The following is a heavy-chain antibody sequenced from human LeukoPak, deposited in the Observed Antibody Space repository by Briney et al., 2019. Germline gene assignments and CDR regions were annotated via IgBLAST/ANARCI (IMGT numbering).Heavy chain of an antibody. V-gene: IGHV3-30*18. CDR3: AKDSPLDYYDSSGPIPYFDY. J-gene: IGHJ4*02. Sequence: GGSLRPSCAASGGTFSSYGMHWVRQAPGKGLEWVAVISYDGSNKYYADSVKGRFTISRDNSKNTLYLQMNSLRAEDTAVYYCAKDSPLDYYDSSGPIPYFDYWGQGTLVTVSS. CDR2: ISYDGSNK. CDR1: GGTFSSYG. D-gene: IGHD3-22*01.